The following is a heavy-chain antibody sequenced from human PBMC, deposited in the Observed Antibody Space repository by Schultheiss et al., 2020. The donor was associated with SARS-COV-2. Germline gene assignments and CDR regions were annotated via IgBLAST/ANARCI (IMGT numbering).Heavy chain of an antibody. CDR3: ARHSGSTVTIDY. J-gene: IGHJ4*02. CDR1: GGSISTYY. D-gene: IGHD4-17*01. CDR2: IYYSGST. V-gene: IGHV4-59*08. Sequence: SETLSLTCTVSGGSISTYYCSWIRQPPGKGLEWIGYIYYSGSTNYNPSLKSRVTISVDTSKNQFSLKLSSVTAADTAVYYCARHSGSTVTIDYWGQGTLVTVSS.